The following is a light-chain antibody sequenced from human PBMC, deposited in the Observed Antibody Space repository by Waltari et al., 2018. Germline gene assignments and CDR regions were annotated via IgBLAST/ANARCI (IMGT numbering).Light chain of an antibody. CDR1: QSVNSD. Sequence: EIVMTQSPATLSLSPGERATLSCRTSQSVNSDLAWYQQKPGQASSLLIYGASTRATGVPLRFSGSGSGAEFTLTISSLQSEDLAIYHCQQYNKWPPTFGGGTKVEIK. CDR3: QQYNKWPPT. CDR2: GAS. J-gene: IGKJ4*01. V-gene: IGKV3-15*01.